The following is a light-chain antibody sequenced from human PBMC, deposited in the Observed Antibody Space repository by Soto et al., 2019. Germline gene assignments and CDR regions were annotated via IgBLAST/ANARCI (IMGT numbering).Light chain of an antibody. CDR2: LGS. V-gene: IGKV2-28*01. CDR3: MQSLQTPFT. Sequence: DIVMTQSPVSLPVTPGEPASFSCRSSQSLLLSNGYNYLDWYLQKPGQSPHLLIYLGSTRASGVPDRFSGSGSGTDFTLKISRVEAEDVGVYYCMQSLQTPFTFGPGTTVDFK. CDR1: QSLLLSNGYNY. J-gene: IGKJ3*01.